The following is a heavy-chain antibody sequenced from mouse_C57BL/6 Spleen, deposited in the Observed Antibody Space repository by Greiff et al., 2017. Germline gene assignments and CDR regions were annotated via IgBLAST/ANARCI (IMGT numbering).Heavy chain of an antibody. V-gene: IGHV1-15*01. Sequence: VKLMESGAELVRPGASVTLSCKASGYTFTDYEMHWVKQTPVHGLEWIGAIDPETGGTAYNQKFKGKAILTADKSSSTAYMELRSLTSEDSAVYYCTRQAGYAMDYWGQGTSVTVSS. CDR3: TRQAGYAMDY. D-gene: IGHD3-2*02. J-gene: IGHJ4*01. CDR1: GYTFTDYE. CDR2: IDPETGGT.